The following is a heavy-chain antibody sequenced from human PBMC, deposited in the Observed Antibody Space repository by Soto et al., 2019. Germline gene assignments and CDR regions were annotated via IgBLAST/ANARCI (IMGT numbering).Heavy chain of an antibody. CDR3: ARLSSSWLKENWFDP. CDR1: GYSFTSYW. D-gene: IGHD6-13*01. V-gene: IGHV5-51*01. Sequence: GESLKISCKGSGYSFTSYWIGWVRQMPGKGLEWMGIIYPGDSDTRYSPSFQGQVTISADKSISTAYLQWSSLKASDTAMYYCARLSSSWLKENWFDPWGQGTLVTVSS. J-gene: IGHJ5*02. CDR2: IYPGDSDT.